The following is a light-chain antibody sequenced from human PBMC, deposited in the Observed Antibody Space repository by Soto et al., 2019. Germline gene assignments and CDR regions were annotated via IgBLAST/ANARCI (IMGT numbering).Light chain of an antibody. CDR3: QQRSSSPLT. J-gene: IGKJ4*01. V-gene: IGKV3-11*01. CDR2: DAS. Sequence: ETVLTQPPATLSLSPGERAILSCRASQSVSSYLAWYQQKPGQAPRLLISDASNRATGIPARFSGSGSGTDFTLTISSLEPEDFAVYYCQQRSSSPLTFGGGTKVEIK. CDR1: QSVSSY.